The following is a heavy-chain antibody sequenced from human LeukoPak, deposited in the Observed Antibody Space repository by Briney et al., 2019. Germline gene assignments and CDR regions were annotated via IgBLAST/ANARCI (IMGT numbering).Heavy chain of an antibody. CDR2: IWYDGSNK. CDR1: GFTFSSYG. Sequence: GGSLRLSCAASGFTFSSYGMHWVRQAPGKGLEWVAVIWYDGSNKYYADSVKGRFTISRDNSKNTLYLQMNSLRAEDTSVYYCARDLAYGDSFDYWGQGTLVTVSS. V-gene: IGHV3-33*01. D-gene: IGHD4-17*01. CDR3: ARDLAYGDSFDY. J-gene: IGHJ4*02.